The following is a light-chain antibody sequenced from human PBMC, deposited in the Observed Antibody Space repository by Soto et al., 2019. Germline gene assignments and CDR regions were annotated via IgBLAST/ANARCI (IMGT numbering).Light chain of an antibody. Sequence: QSVLTQPASVSGSPGQSITISCTGTSSDVGGYNYVSWYQQHPGKAPKLMIYEVSNRPSGVSNRFSGSKSGNTASLTISGLQAEDEADYYCQSYDRSLSSPIFGGGTKVTVL. J-gene: IGLJ2*01. V-gene: IGLV2-14*01. CDR3: QSYDRSLSSPI. CDR1: SSDVGGYNY. CDR2: EVS.